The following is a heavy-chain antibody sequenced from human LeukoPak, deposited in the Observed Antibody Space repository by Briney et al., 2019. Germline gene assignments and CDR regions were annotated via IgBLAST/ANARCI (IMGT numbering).Heavy chain of an antibody. V-gene: IGHV3-23*01. D-gene: IGHD3-16*01. CDR2: ISGSGGST. CDR3: AGPYLGNWFDP. Sequence: GGSLRLPCAASGFTFSSYAMSWVRQAPGKGLEWVSAISGSGGSTYYADSVKGRFTISRDNSKNTLYLQMNSLRAEDTAVYYCAGPYLGNWFDPWGQGTLVTVSS. CDR1: GFTFSSYA. J-gene: IGHJ5*02.